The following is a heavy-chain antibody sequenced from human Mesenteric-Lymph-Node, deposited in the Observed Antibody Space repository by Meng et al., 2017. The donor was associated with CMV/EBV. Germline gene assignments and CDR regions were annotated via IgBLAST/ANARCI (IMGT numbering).Heavy chain of an antibody. CDR3: ARYTLMDV. CDR2: ISYDGSNK. D-gene: IGHD2-15*01. V-gene: IGHV3-30*09. J-gene: IGHJ6*02. Sequence: GGSLRLSCAASGFTFSSYAMHWVRQAPGKGLEWVAVISYDGSNKYYADSVKGRFAISRDNSKNTLYLQMNSLRAEATAVYYCARYTLMDVWGQGTTVTVSS. CDR1: GFTFSSYA.